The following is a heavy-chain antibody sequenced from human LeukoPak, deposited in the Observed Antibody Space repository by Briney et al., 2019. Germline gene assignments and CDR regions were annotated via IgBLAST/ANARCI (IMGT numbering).Heavy chain of an antibody. D-gene: IGHD3-10*01. CDR2: INHSGST. J-gene: IGHJ4*02. V-gene: IGHV4-34*01. CDR1: GGSFSGYY. Sequence: SETLSLTCAVYGGSFSGYYWSWIRQPPGKGLEWIGEINHSGSTNYNPSLKSRVTISVDTSKNQFSLKLSSVTAADTAVYYCARERAYRGYGSGSPRTNYYFDYWGQGTLVTVSS. CDR3: ARERAYRGYGSGSPRTNYYFDY.